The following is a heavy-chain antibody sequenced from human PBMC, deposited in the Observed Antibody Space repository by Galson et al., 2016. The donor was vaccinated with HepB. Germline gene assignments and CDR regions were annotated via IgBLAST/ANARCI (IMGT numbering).Heavy chain of an antibody. D-gene: IGHD5-24*01. J-gene: IGHJ6*02. V-gene: IGHV4-31*03. Sequence: TLSLTCTVSGGSISSGGYYWSWIRQQPGKGLEWIGYIYYSGSTYYTYYNPSLKSRVTISVDTSKNQFSLRLSSVTAADTAVYYCARANRRDGYRHEAKNYYYGMDVWGQGTTVTVSS. CDR2: IYYSGSTYYT. CDR3: ARANRRDGYRHEAKNYYYGMDV. CDR1: GGSISSGGYY.